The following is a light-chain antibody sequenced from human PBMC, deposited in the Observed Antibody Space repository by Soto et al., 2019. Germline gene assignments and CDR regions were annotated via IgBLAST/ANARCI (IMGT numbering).Light chain of an antibody. CDR1: QSISSW. CDR3: QQYNDKWT. J-gene: IGKJ1*01. Sequence: DLQVTRSPSTLSASVGDRVTITCWASQSISSWLAWYQQKPGKAPNLLIYKASSLQSGVPSRFSGSGSGTEFTLTISSLQPDDCGTYYCQQYNDKWTFGQGTKV. V-gene: IGKV1-5*03. CDR2: KAS.